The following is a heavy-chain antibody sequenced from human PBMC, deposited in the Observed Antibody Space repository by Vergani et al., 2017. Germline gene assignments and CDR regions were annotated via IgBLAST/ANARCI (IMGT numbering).Heavy chain of an antibody. CDR1: GYSFNNYA. D-gene: IGHD6-19*01. Sequence: QEQLVQSGSELKKPGASVKVSCKASGYSFNNYAIHWVRQAPGQGLEWMGWINPTTGNPTYARAFKGRFVCSLDTSISAAYLQIGSLKAEDTAVYFCARAKRGRLAVGATDSWGQGTLLTVSS. J-gene: IGHJ4*02. V-gene: IGHV7-4-1*01. CDR3: ARAKRGRLAVGATDS. CDR2: INPTTGNP.